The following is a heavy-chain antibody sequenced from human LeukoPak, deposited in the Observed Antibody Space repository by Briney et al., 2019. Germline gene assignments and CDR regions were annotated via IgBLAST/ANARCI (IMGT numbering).Heavy chain of an antibody. Sequence: GRSLRLSCAASGFTFSSYGMRWVRQAPGKGLGWVAVISSDGSNKHYADSVKGRFTISRDNSNNTLSLQMNSLRVEDTAVYYCAKDQAAFGDYDFDFWGQGTLVTVSP. D-gene: IGHD4-17*01. J-gene: IGHJ4*02. CDR3: AKDQAAFGDYDFDF. V-gene: IGHV3-30*18. CDR2: ISSDGSNK. CDR1: GFTFSSYG.